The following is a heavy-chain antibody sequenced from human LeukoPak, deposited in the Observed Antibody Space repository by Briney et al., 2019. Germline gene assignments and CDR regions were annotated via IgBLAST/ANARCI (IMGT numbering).Heavy chain of an antibody. CDR2: IKSKAYNYAT. Sequence: PGGSLRLSCAASGFTFSGSTLTWVRQASGKGPEWFGHIKSKAYNYATAYSVSVNGRFTISRDDSKNTAYLQMNSLKTEDTAVYYCTAQREYGDYPKWGQGTLVTVSS. J-gene: IGHJ4*02. CDR3: TAQREYGDYPK. CDR1: GFTFSGST. D-gene: IGHD4-17*01. V-gene: IGHV3-73*01.